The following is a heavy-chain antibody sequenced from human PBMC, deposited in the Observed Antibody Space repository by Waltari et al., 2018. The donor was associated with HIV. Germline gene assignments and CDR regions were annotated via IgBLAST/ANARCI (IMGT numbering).Heavy chain of an antibody. CDR1: GFTFSSYW. J-gene: IGHJ4*02. CDR2: IKQDGSEK. V-gene: IGHV3-7*01. CDR3: ARRYFDY. Sequence: EVQLVESGGGLVQPGGSLRLPCEASGFTFSSYWMSWVRQAPGKGLEWVANIKQDGSEKYYVDSVKGRFTISRDNAKNSLYLQMNSLRAEDTAVYYCARRYFDYWGQGTLVTVSS.